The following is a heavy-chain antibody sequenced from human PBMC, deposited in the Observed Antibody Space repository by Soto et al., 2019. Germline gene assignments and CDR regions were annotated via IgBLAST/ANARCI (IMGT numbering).Heavy chain of an antibody. Sequence: ASVKVSCKASGYTFTSYAMHWVRQAPGQRLKWMGWINAGNGNTKYSQKFQGRVTITRDTSASTAYMELSSLRSEDTAVYYCARVRGSYNFDYWGQGTLVTVSS. CDR3: ARVRGSYNFDY. V-gene: IGHV1-3*01. D-gene: IGHD1-26*01. CDR1: GYTFTSYA. CDR2: INAGNGNT. J-gene: IGHJ4*02.